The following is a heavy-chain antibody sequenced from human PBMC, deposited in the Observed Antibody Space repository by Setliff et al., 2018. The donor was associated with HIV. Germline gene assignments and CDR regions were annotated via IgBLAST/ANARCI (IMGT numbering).Heavy chain of an antibody. CDR2: IYYSGST. V-gene: IGHV4-31*03. CDR1: GGSISSGGYY. Sequence: TLSLTCTVSGGSISSGGYYWSWIRQHPGKGLEWIGYIYYSGSTYYNPSLKSRVTISVDTSKNQFSLKLSSVTAADTAVYFCARELYGGNSRPFDYWGQGALVTVSS. D-gene: IGHD2-21*02. CDR3: ARELYGGNSRPFDY. J-gene: IGHJ4*02.